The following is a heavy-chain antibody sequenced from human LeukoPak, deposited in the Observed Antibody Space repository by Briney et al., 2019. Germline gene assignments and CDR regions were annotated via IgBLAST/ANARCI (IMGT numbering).Heavy chain of an antibody. CDR2: ISGSGGST. CDR3: ATAYWPFGVVIMDNWFDP. J-gene: IGHJ5*02. Sequence: SGGSLRLSCAASGFTFSSYAMSWVRQAPGKGLEWVSAISGSGGSTYYADSVKGRFTISRDNSKNTLYLQMNSLRAEDTAVYYCATAYWPFGVVIMDNWFDPWGQGTLVTVSS. D-gene: IGHD3-3*01. V-gene: IGHV3-23*01. CDR1: GFTFSSYA.